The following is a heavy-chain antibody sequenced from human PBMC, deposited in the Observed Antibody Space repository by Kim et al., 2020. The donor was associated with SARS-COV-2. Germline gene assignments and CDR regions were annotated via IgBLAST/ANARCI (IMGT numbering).Heavy chain of an antibody. J-gene: IGHJ4*02. D-gene: IGHD3-3*01. CDR1: GGSISGSTYY. V-gene: IGHV4-39*01. CDR3: ARNAMDLTVFGPGDFDS. Sequence: SETLSHTCTVSGGSISGSTYYWGWIRQPPGKGLEWIGSIYYSGDTYYNPSLKSRVTISVDTSKNQFSLKLNSVTAADTAVYYCARNAMDLTVFGPGDFDSWGQGTLAT. CDR2: IYYSGDT.